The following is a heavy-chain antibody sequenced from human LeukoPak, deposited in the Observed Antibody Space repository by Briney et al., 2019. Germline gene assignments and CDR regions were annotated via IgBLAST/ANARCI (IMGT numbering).Heavy chain of an antibody. J-gene: IGHJ4*02. CDR1: GGSFSGYY. CDR3: ARGLMLGYYFDY. V-gene: IGHV4-34*01. D-gene: IGHD3-10*02. CDR2: INHSGST. Sequence: SETLSLTCAVYGGSFSGYYWSWIRQPPGKGLEWIGEINHSGSTNYNPALKSRVTISVDTSKNQFSLKLSSVTAADTAVYYCARGLMLGYYFDYWGQGTLVTVSS.